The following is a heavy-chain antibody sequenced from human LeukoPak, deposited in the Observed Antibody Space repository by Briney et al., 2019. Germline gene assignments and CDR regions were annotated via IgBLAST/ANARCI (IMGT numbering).Heavy chain of an antibody. CDR2: VSPKTGNA. CDR3: ARQLEGDGSGFGPLMDY. Sequence: ASVKVSCKACGYTFINYDIQWVRQAAGQGREWMGWVSPKTGNAAYAQKLQGRVTMTRDTPISTAYMELSSLGSENTAVYYCARQLEGDGSGFGPLMDYWGQGTLVTVSS. D-gene: IGHD3-10*01. V-gene: IGHV1-8*01. J-gene: IGHJ4*02. CDR1: GYTFINYD.